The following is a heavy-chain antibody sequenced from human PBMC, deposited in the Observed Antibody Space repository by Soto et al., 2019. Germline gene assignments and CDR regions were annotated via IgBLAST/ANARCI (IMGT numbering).Heavy chain of an antibody. CDR2: IYYSGST. V-gene: IGHV4-61*01. CDR3: AREDYYYGMDV. J-gene: IGHJ6*02. CDR1: GGSVSSGSYY. Sequence: SETLSLTCTVSGGSVSSGSYYWSWIRQPPGKGLEWIGYIYYSGSTNYNPSLKSRVTISVDTSKNQFSLKLSSVTAADTAVYYCAREDYYYGMDVWGQGTTVT.